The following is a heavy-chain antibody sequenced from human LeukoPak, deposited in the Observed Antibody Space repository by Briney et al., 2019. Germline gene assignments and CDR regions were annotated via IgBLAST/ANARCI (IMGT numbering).Heavy chain of an antibody. CDR2: ITNSGDST. J-gene: IGHJ4*02. Sequence: PGGSLRLSCAASGFNFGSYGMIWVRQAPGKGLEWVSTITNSGDSTYYADSVKGRFTISRDDSRNTLYLQMNSLRAEDTAVYYCARSWLAVAGPEYWGQGTLATVSS. D-gene: IGHD6-19*01. CDR3: ARSWLAVAGPEY. CDR1: GFNFGSYG. V-gene: IGHV3-23*01.